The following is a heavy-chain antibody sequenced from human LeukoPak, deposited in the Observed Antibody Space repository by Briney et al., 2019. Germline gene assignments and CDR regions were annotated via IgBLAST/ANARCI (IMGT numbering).Heavy chain of an antibody. Sequence: GGSLRFSCAASGFTVSTNYMSWVRQAPGKGLEWVSLITSDGGGTSYADSVKGRFTISRDNAKNTLYLQMNSLRAEDTAVYYCARGGVTGAWDYWGQGILVTLSS. D-gene: IGHD1-26*01. V-gene: IGHV3-74*01. CDR2: ITSDGGGT. CDR1: GFTVSTNY. J-gene: IGHJ4*02. CDR3: ARGGVTGAWDY.